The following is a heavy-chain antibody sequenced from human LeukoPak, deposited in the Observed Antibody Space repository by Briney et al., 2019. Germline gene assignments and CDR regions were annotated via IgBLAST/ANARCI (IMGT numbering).Heavy chain of an antibody. CDR3: ARDRGEPDYGSGSYYEYGY. J-gene: IGHJ4*02. D-gene: IGHD3-10*01. V-gene: IGHV1-18*04. Sequence: ASVTVSCKASGYTFTSYGISWVRQAPGQGLEWMGWISAYNGNTNYAQKLQGRVTMTTDTSTSTAYMELRSLRSDDTAVYYCARDRGEPDYGSGSYYEYGYWGQGTLVTVSS. CDR2: ISAYNGNT. CDR1: GYTFTSYG.